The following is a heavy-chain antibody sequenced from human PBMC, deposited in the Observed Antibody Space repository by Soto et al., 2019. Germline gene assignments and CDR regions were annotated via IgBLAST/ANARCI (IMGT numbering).Heavy chain of an antibody. CDR3: ARVYKPAFDYYYYGMDV. CDR2: INSDGSST. J-gene: IGHJ6*02. CDR1: GFTFSSYW. Sequence: GGSLRLSCAASGFTFSSYWMHWVRQAPGKGLVWVSRINSDGSSTSYADSVKGRFTISRDNAKNTLYLQMNSLRAEDTAVYYCARVYKPAFDYYYYGMDVWGQVTTVTVSS. V-gene: IGHV3-74*01. D-gene: IGHD1-20*01.